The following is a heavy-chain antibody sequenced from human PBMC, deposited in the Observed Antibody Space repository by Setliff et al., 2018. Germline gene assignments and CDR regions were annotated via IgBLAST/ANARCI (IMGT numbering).Heavy chain of an antibody. V-gene: IGHV4-39*01. CDR3: ARRDSTGYYGYSFDF. Sequence: PSETLSLTCTLSGDSISRSTYYWGWIRQSPGKGLDWIGTVDRSGNTFYNPSLRSRVTISVDTSKNQISLKLSFVSAADTAVYYCARRDSTGYYGYSFDFWGQGTLVTVSS. CDR2: VDRSGNT. CDR1: GDSISRSTYY. J-gene: IGHJ4*02. D-gene: IGHD3-22*01.